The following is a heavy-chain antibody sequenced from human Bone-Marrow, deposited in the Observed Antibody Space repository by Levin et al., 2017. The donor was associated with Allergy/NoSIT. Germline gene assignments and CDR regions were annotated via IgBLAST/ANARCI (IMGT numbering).Heavy chain of an antibody. D-gene: IGHD6-19*01. V-gene: IGHV3-15*01. CDR3: TTGPGIAVAGRDY. J-gene: IGHJ4*02. Sequence: PGGSLRLSCAASGFTFSNAWMSWVRQAPGKGLEWVGRIKSKTDGGTTDYAAPVKGRFTISRDDSKNTLYLQMNSLKTEDTAVYYCTTGPGIAVAGRDYWGQGTLVTVSS. CDR1: GFTFSNAW. CDR2: IKSKTDGGTT.